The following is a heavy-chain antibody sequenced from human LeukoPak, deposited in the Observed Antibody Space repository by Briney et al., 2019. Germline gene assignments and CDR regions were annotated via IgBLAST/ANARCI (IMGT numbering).Heavy chain of an antibody. Sequence: ASVKVSCKASGYTFTSYGISWVRQAPGQGLEWMGWISAYNGNTNYAQKLQGRVTMTTDTSTSTAYVELRSLRSDDTAVYYCARVNHNALRYFDWLSHNYFDYWGQGTLVTVSS. CDR1: GYTFTSYG. CDR2: ISAYNGNT. CDR3: ARVNHNALRYFDWLSHNYFDY. V-gene: IGHV1-18*01. J-gene: IGHJ4*02. D-gene: IGHD3-9*01.